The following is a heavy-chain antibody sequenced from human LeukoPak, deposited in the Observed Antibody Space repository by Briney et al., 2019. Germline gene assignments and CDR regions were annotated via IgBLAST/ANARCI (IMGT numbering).Heavy chain of an antibody. CDR2: IYHIGST. Sequence: SETLSLTCTLSGYSISSGYNWGWIRQPPGKGLEWIGSIYHIGSTYYTPSLKSRVTISVATSKNQFSLKLSAVTAADTAVYYCARRSLYYYGMDVWGQGTTVTVSS. V-gene: IGHV4-38-2*02. J-gene: IGHJ6*02. CDR3: ARRSLYYYGMDV. CDR1: GYSISSGYN.